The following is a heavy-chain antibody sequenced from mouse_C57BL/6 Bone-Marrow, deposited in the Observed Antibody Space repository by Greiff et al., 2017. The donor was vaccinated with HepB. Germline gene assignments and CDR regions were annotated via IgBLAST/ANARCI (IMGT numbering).Heavy chain of an antibody. Sequence: EVKLVESGPGLVKPSQSLSLTCSVTGYSITSGYYWNWIRQFPGNKLEWMGYISYDGSNNYNPSLKNRISITRDTSKNQFFLKLNSVTTEDTATYYCARDYFKGFAYWGQGTLVTVSA. CDR1: GYSITSGYY. CDR3: ARDYFKGFAY. CDR2: ISYDGSN. V-gene: IGHV3-6*01. J-gene: IGHJ3*01. D-gene: IGHD1-1*01.